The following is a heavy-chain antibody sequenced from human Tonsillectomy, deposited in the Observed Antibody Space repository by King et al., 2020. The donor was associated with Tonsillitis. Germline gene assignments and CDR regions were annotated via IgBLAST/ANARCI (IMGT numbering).Heavy chain of an antibody. D-gene: IGHD1-26*01. J-gene: IGHJ4*02. CDR2: INHSGST. Sequence: VQLPQWGAGLLKPSETLSLTCAVYGGSFNNYYWSWIRQPPGKGLEWIGEINHSGSTNYNPSLKSRATISVDTTKNQISLNLRSVTAADTAVYYCARGGVVGAEPFDYWGQGTLVTVSS. V-gene: IGHV4-34*01. CDR3: ARGGVVGAEPFDY. CDR1: GGSFNNYY.